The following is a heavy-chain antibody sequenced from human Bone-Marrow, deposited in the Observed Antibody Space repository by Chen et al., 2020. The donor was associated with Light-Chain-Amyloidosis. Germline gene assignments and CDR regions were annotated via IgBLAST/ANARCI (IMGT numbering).Heavy chain of an antibody. J-gene: IGHJ5*01. Sequence: QVQLQESGPVLFKPSQTLSLTCTVSGDSLFNDKYYWHWIRQPAGKGLEWIGRVYNSGSTRYKPSLKSRITISVNTAKNQFSLNLTSVTATDTAVYYCVRDVMSTTGHRWFESWGQGTVVTVS. CDR1: GDSLFNDKYY. V-gene: IGHV4-61*02. CDR3: VRDVMSTTGHRWFES. D-gene: IGHD1-26*01. CDR2: VYNSGST.